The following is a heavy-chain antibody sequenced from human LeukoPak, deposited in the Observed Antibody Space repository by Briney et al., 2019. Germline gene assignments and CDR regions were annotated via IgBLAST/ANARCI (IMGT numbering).Heavy chain of an antibody. J-gene: IGHJ4*02. D-gene: IGHD5/OR15-5a*01. Sequence: PSETLSLTCTVSGGSISITRYYWGWIRQPPGKGLEWIGSIYHSGSTYYNPSLKSRVTISVDTSKNQFSLKLSSVTAADTAVYYCARANRVSLYYFDYWGQGTLVTVSS. CDR2: IYHSGST. V-gene: IGHV4-39*07. CDR3: ARANRVSLYYFDY. CDR1: GGSISITRYY.